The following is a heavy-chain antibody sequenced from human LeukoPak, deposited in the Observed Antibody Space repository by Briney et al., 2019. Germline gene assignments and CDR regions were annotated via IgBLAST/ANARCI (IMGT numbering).Heavy chain of an antibody. V-gene: IGHV1-18*01. J-gene: IGHJ4*02. CDR1: GYVFNKYG. D-gene: IGHD4-11*01. Sequence: ASVNVSCKASGYVFNKYGLTWVRQAPGQGLEWMGWISAYDGKRDFAQRFHDRLTMTTDTSTSTAYMELRNLRSDDTAIYYCSRVDYSDFGGSLHWGQGTLVTVSS. CDR2: ISAYDGKR. CDR3: SRVDYSDFGGSLH.